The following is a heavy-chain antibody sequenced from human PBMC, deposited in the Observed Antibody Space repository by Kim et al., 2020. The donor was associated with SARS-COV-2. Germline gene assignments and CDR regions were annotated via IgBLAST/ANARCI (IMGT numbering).Heavy chain of an antibody. V-gene: IGHV3-21*01. D-gene: IGHD3-9*01. J-gene: IGHJ6*02. CDR1: GFTFRNYN. CDR3: ATSSYDILTGYFYGMDV. Sequence: GGSLRLSCAASGFTFRNYNMKWVRQSPGEGLEWVSSINTGSTHIYYADSVEGRFTISRDNAQNSLYLQMNSLRDEDTAVYYCATSSYDILTGYFYGMDVWGQGTTVTVSS. CDR2: INTGSTHI.